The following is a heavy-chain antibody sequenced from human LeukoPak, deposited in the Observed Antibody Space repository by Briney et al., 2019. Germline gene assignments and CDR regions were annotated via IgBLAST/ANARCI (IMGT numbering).Heavy chain of an antibody. Sequence: GASVKVSCKASGYTFTSCGISWVRQAPGQGLEWMGWISAYNGNTNYAQKLQGRVTMTTDTSTSTAYMELRSLRSDDTAVYYCARLAYSGSYQYYFDYWGQGTLVTVSS. CDR2: ISAYNGNT. CDR1: GYTFTSCG. D-gene: IGHD1-26*01. J-gene: IGHJ4*02. V-gene: IGHV1-18*01. CDR3: ARLAYSGSYQYYFDY.